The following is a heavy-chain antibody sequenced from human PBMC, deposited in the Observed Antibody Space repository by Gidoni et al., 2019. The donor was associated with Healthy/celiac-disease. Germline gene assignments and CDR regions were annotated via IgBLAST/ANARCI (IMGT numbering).Heavy chain of an antibody. V-gene: IGHV3-30*02. J-gene: IGHJ4*02. CDR1: GFTFSSYG. Sequence: VQLVESGGGVVQPGGSLSLSCDAAGFTFSSYGMHWVRPAPGKGLEWVAFIRYDGSNKYYADSVKGRFTISRDNSKNTLYLQMNSLRAEDTAVYYCAKGAAVAGFDYWGQGTLVTVSS. D-gene: IGHD6-19*01. CDR2: IRYDGSNK. CDR3: AKGAAVAGFDY.